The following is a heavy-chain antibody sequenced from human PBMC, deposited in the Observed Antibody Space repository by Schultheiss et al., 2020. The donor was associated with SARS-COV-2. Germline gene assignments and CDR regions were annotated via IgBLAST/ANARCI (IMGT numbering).Heavy chain of an antibody. CDR3: ARGTAIAVAYDY. J-gene: IGHJ4*02. CDR2: IYHSGST. V-gene: IGHV4-39*07. Sequence: SQTLSLTCTVSGGSISSGGYYWGWIRQPPGKGLEWIGSIYHSGSTYYNPSLKSRVTISVDTSKNQFSLKLNSVTAADTAVYYCARGTAIAVAYDYWGRGTLVTVSS. D-gene: IGHD6-19*01. CDR1: GGSISSGGYY.